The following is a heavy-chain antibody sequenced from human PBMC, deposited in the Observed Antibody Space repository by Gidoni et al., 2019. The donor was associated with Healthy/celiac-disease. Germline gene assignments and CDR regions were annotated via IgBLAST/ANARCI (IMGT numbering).Heavy chain of an antibody. Sequence: VQLVHSGAEVKQLGSEVKVYCKASVGHFSSSAISSVRQAPGQGLEWMGGIIPICGTANYAQKFQSRVTMTADESTSTAYMGLSSLRSDDTAVYYCARDVYYYDSSGYYPDAFDILGRGTMVTVSS. V-gene: IGHV1-69*01. CDR3: ARDVYYYDSSGYYPDAFDI. CDR2: IIPICGTA. J-gene: IGHJ3*02. CDR1: VGHFSSSA. D-gene: IGHD3-22*01.